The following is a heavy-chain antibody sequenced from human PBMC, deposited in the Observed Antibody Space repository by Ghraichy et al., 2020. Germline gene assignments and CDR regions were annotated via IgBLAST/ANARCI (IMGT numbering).Heavy chain of an antibody. CDR1: GFTFSRYG. CDR2: IKEDGSER. V-gene: IGHV3-7*03. Sequence: GGSLRLSCAASGFTFSRYGMSWVRQVPGKGLELQANIKEDGSERYYVDSVKGRFTISRDNAKNSLYLQMNSLRVEDTALYYCARDVWVAGEYWGRGTLVTVSS. CDR3: ARDVWVAGEY. D-gene: IGHD3-10*01. J-gene: IGHJ4*02.